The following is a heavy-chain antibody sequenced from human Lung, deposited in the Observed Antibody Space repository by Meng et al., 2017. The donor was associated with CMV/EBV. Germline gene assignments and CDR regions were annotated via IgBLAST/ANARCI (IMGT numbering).Heavy chain of an antibody. CDR1: GFTFSSYS. CDR3: ARVENYDFWSGYYSFPYYFDY. V-gene: IGHV3-48*04. Sequence: GGSLRLSCAASGFTFSSYSMNWVRQAPGKGLEWVSYVTSSSSTIYYADSVKGRFTISRDNAKNSLYLQMNSLRAEDTAVYYCARVENYDFWSGYYSFPYYFDYSGQGTLVTVSS. CDR2: VTSSSSTI. J-gene: IGHJ4*02. D-gene: IGHD3-3*01.